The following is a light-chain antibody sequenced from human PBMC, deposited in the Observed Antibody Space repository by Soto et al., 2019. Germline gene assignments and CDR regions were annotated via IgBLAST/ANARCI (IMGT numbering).Light chain of an antibody. CDR3: QQYNSYWT. CDR1: QSISSW. V-gene: IGKV1-5*01. CDR2: DAS. Sequence: QLTHSPSSLSASVGDRVTITFRSSQSISSWLAWYQQKPGKAPKLLIYDASSLESGVPSRFSGSGSGTEFTLPISSLQPDDFATYYCQQYNSYWTFGQGTKVDI. J-gene: IGKJ1*01.